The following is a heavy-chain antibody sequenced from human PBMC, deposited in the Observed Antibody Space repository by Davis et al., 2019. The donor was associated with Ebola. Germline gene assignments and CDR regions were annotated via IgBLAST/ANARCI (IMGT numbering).Heavy chain of an antibody. Sequence: SETLSLTCTVSGGSIISYYWSWIRQPPGKGLEWIAIAYSGTTSYSPSLTSRTIISVDTSKNQFSLWLNSVTAADTAVYYCASLNWNYGWGQGTLVTVSS. D-gene: IGHD1-7*01. J-gene: IGHJ4*02. V-gene: IGHV4-59*12. CDR2: AYSGTT. CDR3: ASLNWNYG. CDR1: GGSIISYY.